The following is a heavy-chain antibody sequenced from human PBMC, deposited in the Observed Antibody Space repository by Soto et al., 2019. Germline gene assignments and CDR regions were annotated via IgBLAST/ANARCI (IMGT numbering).Heavy chain of an antibody. J-gene: IGHJ4*02. Sequence: ASVKVSCKASGYTFTSYAMHWVRQAPGQRLEWMGWINAGNGNTKYSKKFQGRVTITRETSASTAYMELSSLRSEDTAVYYCARESWFGEFAFDYWGQGTLVTVSS. CDR1: GYTFTSYA. V-gene: IGHV1-3*01. CDR2: INAGNGNT. D-gene: IGHD3-10*01. CDR3: ARESWFGEFAFDY.